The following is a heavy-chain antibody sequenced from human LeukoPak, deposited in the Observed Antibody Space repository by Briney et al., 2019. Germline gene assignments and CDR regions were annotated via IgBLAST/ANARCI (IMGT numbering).Heavy chain of an antibody. CDR3: ATDYSNFYGMDV. D-gene: IGHD4-11*01. CDR1: GGSGNSGSYF. Sequence: SETLSLTCTVSGGSGNSGSYFWSWIRQPPGKGLEWIGYIQNSARTNYNPSLESRVTISVDSSKDQFSLRLSSVTAADTAVYYCATDYSNFYGMDVWGQGTTVTVSS. CDR2: IQNSART. V-gene: IGHV4-61*01. J-gene: IGHJ6*02.